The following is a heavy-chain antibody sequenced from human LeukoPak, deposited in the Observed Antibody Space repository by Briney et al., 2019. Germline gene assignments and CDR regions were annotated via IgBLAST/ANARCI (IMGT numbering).Heavy chain of an antibody. V-gene: IGHV1-2*02. J-gene: IGHJ5*02. CDR1: GYTFTGYY. D-gene: IGHD3-10*01. Sequence: GASVKVSCKASGYTFTGYYIHWVRQAPGQGPEWMGWINPHSGATNYAQKFQGRATMTRDTSISTAFTELSSLRSDDTAMYYCSRDLLMYYSGSGESTWGQGTQVTVSS. CDR2: INPHSGAT. CDR3: SRDLLMYYSGSGEST.